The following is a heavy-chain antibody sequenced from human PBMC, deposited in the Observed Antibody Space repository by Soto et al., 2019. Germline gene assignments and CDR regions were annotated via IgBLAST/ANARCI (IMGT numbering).Heavy chain of an antibody. CDR1: GFTFSSFG. CDR3: AKDRWGDFGDLNLPGY. CDR2: ISDDGSSK. Sequence: QVLLVESGGGVVQPGRSLRISCAVSGFTFSSFGMHWVRQAPGKGLEWVAVISDDGSSKHHADSLKGRFTISRDNSNNTLYLQMDSLGPEDTAVYYCAKDRWGDFGDLNLPGYWGQGTLVTVSS. J-gene: IGHJ4*02. V-gene: IGHV3-30*18. D-gene: IGHD4-17*01.